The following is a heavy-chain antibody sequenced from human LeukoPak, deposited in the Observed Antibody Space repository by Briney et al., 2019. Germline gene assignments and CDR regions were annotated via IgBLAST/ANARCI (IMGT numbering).Heavy chain of an antibody. J-gene: IGHJ5*01. CDR1: GFTFRDYW. D-gene: IGHD1-26*01. CDR2: IKGDGSHT. V-gene: IGHV3-74*01. Sequence: GGSLRLSCAASGFTFRDYWMHWIRQAPGKGLVWVSRIKGDGSHTIYADAVKGRFTISRDNAKNTLYLQMKSLRVEDTALYYCVRDWDHFDFDSWGQGTLVTVSS. CDR3: VRDWDHFDFDS.